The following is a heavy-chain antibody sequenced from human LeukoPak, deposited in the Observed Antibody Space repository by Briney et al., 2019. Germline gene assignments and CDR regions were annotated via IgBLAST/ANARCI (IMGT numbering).Heavy chain of an antibody. V-gene: IGHV1-2*02. CDR3: ARPSGWYSHRSEFDY. Sequence: ASVTVSFKASAYTFTVYYMHWVRQAPGQGLEWMGWINPNSGGTNYAKKFQGRVTMTRDTSISTAYMELSRLRSDDTAVYYCARPSGWYSHRSEFDYWGRGTLVTVSS. CDR2: INPNSGGT. J-gene: IGHJ4*02. CDR1: AYTFTVYY. D-gene: IGHD6-19*01.